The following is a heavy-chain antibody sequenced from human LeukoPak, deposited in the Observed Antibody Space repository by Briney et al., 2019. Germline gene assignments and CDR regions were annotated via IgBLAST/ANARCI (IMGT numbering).Heavy chain of an antibody. CDR2: IYYSGST. CDR3: ARGLGYSYGYENYFDY. J-gene: IGHJ4*02. Sequence: SETLSLTCTVSGVSISSYHWSWLRQRPGKGLGWDGYIYYSGSTNYNPSPKSRVTLSVDQSKNQFSLELSSVTAADTAVYYCARGLGYSYGYENYFDYWGQGALVTVSS. V-gene: IGHV4-59*01. D-gene: IGHD5-18*01. CDR1: GVSISSYH.